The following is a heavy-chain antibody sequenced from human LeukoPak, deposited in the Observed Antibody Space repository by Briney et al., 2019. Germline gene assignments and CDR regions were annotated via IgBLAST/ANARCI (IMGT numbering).Heavy chain of an antibody. J-gene: IGHJ3*02. D-gene: IGHD4-17*01. Sequence: SGGSLRLSCAASGFTFSSYAMSWVRQAPGKGLEWVSAISGSGGSTYYADSVKGRFTISRDNSKNTLYLQMNSLRAEDTAVYYCAKECLLDYGDYLTQVGFDIWGQGTMVTVSS. CDR3: AKECLLDYGDYLTQVGFDI. CDR2: ISGSGGST. V-gene: IGHV3-23*01. CDR1: GFTFSSYA.